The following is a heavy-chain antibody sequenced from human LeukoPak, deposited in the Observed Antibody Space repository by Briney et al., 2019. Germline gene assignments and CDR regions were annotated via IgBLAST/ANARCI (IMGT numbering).Heavy chain of an antibody. CDR3: AKAKIGYSSGWDH. D-gene: IGHD6-19*01. CDR1: GFTFIALW. J-gene: IGHJ4*02. V-gene: IGHV3-7*01. CDR2: VKEDGSDK. Sequence: GGPLSPPFPPLGFTFIALWMTWFGQPPGKGLEWVAKVKEDGSDKYYVDSVKGRFTISRDNAKNSLYLQMNSLRAEDTAVYYCAKAKIGYSSGWDHWGQGTLVTVSS.